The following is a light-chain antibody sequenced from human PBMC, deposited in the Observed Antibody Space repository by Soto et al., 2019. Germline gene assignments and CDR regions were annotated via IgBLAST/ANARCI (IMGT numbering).Light chain of an antibody. CDR3: QQYYSSPRT. CDR1: QRGLYNSNNKNY. J-gene: IGKJ4*01. Sequence: DIVMTQFPDSLAVSLGERATIECSSSQRGLYNSNNKNYLAWYQQKPGQPPKLLIYWASTRDSGVPDRFSGSGSGTDFTLTISSLQAEDVAVYYCQQYYSSPRTFGGGTKVDIK. V-gene: IGKV4-1*01. CDR2: WAS.